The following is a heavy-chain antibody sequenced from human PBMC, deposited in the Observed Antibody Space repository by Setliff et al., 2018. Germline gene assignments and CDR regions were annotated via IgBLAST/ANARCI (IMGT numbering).Heavy chain of an antibody. D-gene: IGHD2-21*02. V-gene: IGHV3-30*02. CDR1: GFTFRGFA. CDR3: VRDSSADYYDNDYFDL. Sequence: GGSLRLSCAASGFTFRGFAMHWVRQAPGKGLEWVAFIRHDESDIYYTNSVKGRFTVSRDNSKNTLYLQMNILRPEDTALYYCVRDSSADYYDNDYFDLWGRGTLVTVSS. CDR2: IRHDESDI. J-gene: IGHJ2*01.